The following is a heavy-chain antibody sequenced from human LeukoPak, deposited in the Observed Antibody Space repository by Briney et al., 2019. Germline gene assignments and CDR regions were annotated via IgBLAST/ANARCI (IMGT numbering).Heavy chain of an antibody. CDR1: GFTFSSYA. CDR3: AKGEGVPSGYIYGLFDY. Sequence: GGSLRLSCAASGFTFSSYAMSWVRQAPGKGLECVSAISGSGGRTYYAYSVKGRFTMSRDYSNNTLYLQMNSLRAEDTAVYYCAKGEGVPSGYIYGLFDYWGQGTLVTVSS. D-gene: IGHD5-18*01. CDR2: ISGSGGRT. V-gene: IGHV3-23*01. J-gene: IGHJ4*02.